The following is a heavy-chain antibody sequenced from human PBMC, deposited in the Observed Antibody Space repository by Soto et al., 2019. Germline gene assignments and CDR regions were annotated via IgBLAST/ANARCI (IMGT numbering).Heavy chain of an antibody. J-gene: IGHJ4*02. CDR3: AKDWDYDSSGDFDY. CDR1: GFTFDDYA. Sequence: EVQLVESGGGLVQPGRSLRLSCAASGFTFDDYAMHWVRQAPGKGLEWVSGISWNSGRIGYADSVKGRFTISRDNAKSSLYLQMNSLRAEDTALYYCAKDWDYDSSGDFDYWGQGTLVTVSS. CDR2: ISWNSGRI. V-gene: IGHV3-9*01. D-gene: IGHD3-22*01.